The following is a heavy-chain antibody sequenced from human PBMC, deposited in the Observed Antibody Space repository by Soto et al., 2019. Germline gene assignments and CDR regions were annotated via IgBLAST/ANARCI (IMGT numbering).Heavy chain of an antibody. CDR2: INAGNGNT. Sequence: ASVKVSCKASGYTFTSYAMHWVRQAPGQRLEWMGWINAGNGNTKYSQKFQGRVTITRDTSASTAYMELSSLRSEDTAVYYCARDLGVDIVAHAGMAVWGQGTTVTVSS. CDR1: GYTFTSYA. J-gene: IGHJ6*02. V-gene: IGHV1-3*01. CDR3: ARDLGVDIVAHAGMAV. D-gene: IGHD5-12*01.